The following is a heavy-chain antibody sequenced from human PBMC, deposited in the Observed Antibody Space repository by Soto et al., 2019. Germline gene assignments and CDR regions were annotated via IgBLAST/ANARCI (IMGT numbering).Heavy chain of an antibody. CDR3: ARVDHDYGDYVSFDY. V-gene: IGHV1-69*13. Sequence: ASVKVSCKASGGTFSSYAISWVRQAPGQGLEWMGGIIPIFGTANYAQKFQGRVTITADESTSTAYMELGSLRSEDTAVYYCARVDHDYGDYVSFDYWGQGTLVTVSS. D-gene: IGHD4-17*01. CDR1: GGTFSSYA. CDR2: IIPIFGTA. J-gene: IGHJ4*02.